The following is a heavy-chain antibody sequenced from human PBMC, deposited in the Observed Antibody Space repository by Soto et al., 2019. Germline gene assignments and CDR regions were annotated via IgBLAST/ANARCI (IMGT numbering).Heavy chain of an antibody. D-gene: IGHD3-9*01. J-gene: IGHJ4*02. CDR2: ICHDGSNE. Sequence: QVQVVESGGGVVQPGRSLRLSCAASGFTFSDYGIHWVRQAPGKGLELVALICHDGSNEYYADSVKGRFTISRYNSKNTAYLQMISLGVEDTAVYYCAAINYDIFTGFFSDYWGQGTLVTVSS. V-gene: IGHV3-33*01. CDR3: AAINYDIFTGFFSDY. CDR1: GFTFSDYG.